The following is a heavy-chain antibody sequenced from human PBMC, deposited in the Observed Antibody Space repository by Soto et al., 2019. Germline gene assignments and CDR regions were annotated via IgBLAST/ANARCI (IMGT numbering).Heavy chain of an antibody. CDR2: IIPIFGTA. J-gene: IGHJ4*02. CDR3: ASGGIVATRLGFDY. D-gene: IGHD5-12*01. V-gene: IGHV1-69*13. Sequence: SVKISCKASGGTFSSYAISWVRQAPGQGLEWMGGIIPIFGTANYAQKFQGRVTITADESTSTAYMELSSLRSEDTAVYYCASGGIVATRLGFDYWGQGTLVTVSS. CDR1: GGTFSSYA.